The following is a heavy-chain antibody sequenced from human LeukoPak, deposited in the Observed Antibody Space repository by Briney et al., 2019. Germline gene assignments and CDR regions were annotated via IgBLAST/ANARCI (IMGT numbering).Heavy chain of an antibody. V-gene: IGHV4-59*08. CDR3: ARTPPIEPYYYVDV. J-gene: IGHJ6*03. CDR2: IPYGGST. Sequence: SETLSLTCTVSGGSISSYYWNWIRQPPGKGLEWIGHIPYGGSTNYNPSLKSRLTISVDTSKNQFSLKLSSVTAADTAIYYCARTPPIEPYYYVDVWGTGTTVTVSS. CDR1: GGSISSYY. D-gene: IGHD2-15*01.